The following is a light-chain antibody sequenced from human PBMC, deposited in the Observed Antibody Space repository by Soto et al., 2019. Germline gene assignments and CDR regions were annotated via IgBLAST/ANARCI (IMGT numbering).Light chain of an antibody. J-gene: IGKJ3*01. CDR1: QSISTW. CDR2: DAS. Sequence: DIQMTQSPATLSASVGDRVTIACRASQSISTWLAWYQQKPGKAPNLLIYDASSLQTGVPSRFSGSGSGTDFTLTISSLQPEDFATYYCQQLNNYVFTFGPGTKVDIK. CDR3: QQLNNYVFT. V-gene: IGKV1-5*01.